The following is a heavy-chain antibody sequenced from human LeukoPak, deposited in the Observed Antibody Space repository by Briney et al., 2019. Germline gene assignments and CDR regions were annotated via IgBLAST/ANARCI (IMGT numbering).Heavy chain of an antibody. CDR1: GFSFSSAW. V-gene: IGHV3-15*07. Sequence: GGSLRLSCAGSGFSFSSAWMNWVRQAPGKGLEWVGLIKSNTNGGTTAYAAPVKGRFTISRDDSKNTLYLQMDSLKTEDTGVYYCTTEYWGPNYWGQGTLATVSS. J-gene: IGHJ4*02. D-gene: IGHD7-27*01. CDR2: IKSNTNGGTT. CDR3: TTEYWGPNY.